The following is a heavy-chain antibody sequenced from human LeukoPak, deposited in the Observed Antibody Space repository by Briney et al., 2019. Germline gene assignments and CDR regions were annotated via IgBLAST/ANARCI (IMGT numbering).Heavy chain of an antibody. Sequence: SVKVSCKASGGTFSSYAISWVRQAPGQGLEWMGRIIPIFGTANYAQKFQGRVTVTTDESTSTAYMELSSLRSEDTAVYYCARDSPSPTYDLGDAFDIWGQGTMVTVSS. CDR2: IIPIFGTA. J-gene: IGHJ3*02. D-gene: IGHD3-3*01. CDR1: GGTFSSYA. V-gene: IGHV1-69*05. CDR3: ARDSPSPTYDLGDAFDI.